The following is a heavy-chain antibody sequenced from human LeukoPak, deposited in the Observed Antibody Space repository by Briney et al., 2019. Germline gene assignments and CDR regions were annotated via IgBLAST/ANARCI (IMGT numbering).Heavy chain of an antibody. V-gene: IGHV4-59*01. CDR3: ARLSCSGGSCYPRARYYGMDV. Sequence: SGTLSLTCTVSGGSISSYYWSWIRQPPGKGLEWIGYIYYSGSTNYNPSLKSRVTISVDTSKNQFSLKLSSVTAADTAVYYCARLSCSGGSCYPRARYYGMDVWGQGTTVTVSS. CDR2: IYYSGST. J-gene: IGHJ6*02. CDR1: GGSISSYY. D-gene: IGHD2-15*01.